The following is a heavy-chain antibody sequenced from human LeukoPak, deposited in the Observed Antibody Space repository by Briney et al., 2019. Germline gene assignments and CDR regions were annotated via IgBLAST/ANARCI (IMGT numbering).Heavy chain of an antibody. CDR3: ARGTSKNN. CDR1: GGSFSGYY. CDR2: INHSGST. V-gene: IGHV4-34*01. Sequence: KPSETLSLTCAVYGGSFSGYYWSWIRQPPGKGLGWIGEINHSGSTNYNPSLKSRVTISVDTSKNQFSLKLSSVTAADTAVYYCARGTSKNNWGQGTLVTVSS. J-gene: IGHJ4*02. D-gene: IGHD2/OR15-2a*01.